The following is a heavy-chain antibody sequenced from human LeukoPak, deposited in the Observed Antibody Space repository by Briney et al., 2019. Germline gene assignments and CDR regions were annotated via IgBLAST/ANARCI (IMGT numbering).Heavy chain of an antibody. CDR1: VGSVSSSSYY. CDR3: ASLGTLRS. J-gene: IGHJ5*02. Sequence: SETLSLTCTVSVGSVSSSSYYWGWIRQPPRKGLEWIGSISYSGTNYNNPSLKSRVSISIDTSKNQFSVKLTSVTAADTAMYYCASLGTLRSWGQGTLVTVSS. V-gene: IGHV4-39*01. D-gene: IGHD1-1*01. CDR2: ISYSGTN.